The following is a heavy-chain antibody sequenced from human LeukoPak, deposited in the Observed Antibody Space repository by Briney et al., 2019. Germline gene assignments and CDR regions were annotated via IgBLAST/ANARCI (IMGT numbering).Heavy chain of an antibody. Sequence: ASVKVSCKASGYTFTSYYMHWVRQAPGQGLEWMGIINPSGGSTSYAQKFQGRVTMTRDTSTSTVYMELSSLRSEDTAVYYCARDGGFGELFGYYYYGMDVWGQGTTVTVSS. J-gene: IGHJ6*02. CDR2: INPSGGST. V-gene: IGHV1-46*01. CDR3: ARDGGFGELFGYYYYGMDV. CDR1: GYTFTSYY. D-gene: IGHD3-10*01.